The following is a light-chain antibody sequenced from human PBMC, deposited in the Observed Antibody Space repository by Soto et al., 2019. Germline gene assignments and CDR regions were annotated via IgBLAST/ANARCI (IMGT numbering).Light chain of an antibody. CDR2: DAS. CDR1: QSVSSN. J-gene: IGKJ5*01. CDR3: QQRSNWPPIT. Sequence: EIMLTQSPATVALSPGERATLSCRASQSVSSNLAWYQQKPGQAPRLLIYDASNRATGIPARFSGSGSGTDFTLTISSLEPEDFALYYCQQRSNWPPITFGQGTRLEIK. V-gene: IGKV3-11*01.